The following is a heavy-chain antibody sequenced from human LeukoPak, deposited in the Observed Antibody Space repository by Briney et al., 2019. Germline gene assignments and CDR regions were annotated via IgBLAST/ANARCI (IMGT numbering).Heavy chain of an antibody. Sequence: ASVKVSCKASGYTFTSYYMHWVRQAPGQGLEWMGIINPSGGSTSYAQKFQGRVTMTRDTSTSTVYMELSSLRSEDTAVYYCARTYYDFWSGYYFVGENYFDYWGQGTLVTVSS. CDR1: GYTFTSYY. CDR3: ARTYYDFWSGYYFVGENYFDY. J-gene: IGHJ4*02. D-gene: IGHD3-3*01. V-gene: IGHV1-46*01. CDR2: INPSGGST.